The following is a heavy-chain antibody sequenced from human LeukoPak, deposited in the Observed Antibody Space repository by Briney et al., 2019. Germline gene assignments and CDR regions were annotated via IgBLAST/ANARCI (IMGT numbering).Heavy chain of an antibody. CDR3: ARRCSSTSCYSRRGSD. D-gene: IGHD2-2*01. CDR1: GGSISSYY. V-gene: IGHV4-59*12. J-gene: IGHJ4*02. CDR2: IYYSGST. Sequence: PSETLSLTCTVSGGSISSYYWSWIRQPPGKGLEWIGYIYYSGSTNYNPSLKSRVTISVDTSKNQFSLKLSSVTAADTAVYYCARRCSSTSCYSRRGSDWGQGTLVTVSS.